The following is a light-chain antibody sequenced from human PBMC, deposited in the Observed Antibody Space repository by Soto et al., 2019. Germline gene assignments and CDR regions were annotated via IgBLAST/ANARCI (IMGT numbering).Light chain of an antibody. CDR1: QSVLYSSNNKNY. J-gene: IGKJ1*01. CDR2: WAS. Sequence: DIVMTQSPDSLAVSLGERATINCKSSQSVLYSSNNKNYLAWYQQKPGQPPKLLIYWASTRESGVPDRFSGSGSGTDFTLTISCLQAEDVAVYYCQQYYSTLLTFGQGTKVEIK. CDR3: QQYYSTLLT. V-gene: IGKV4-1*01.